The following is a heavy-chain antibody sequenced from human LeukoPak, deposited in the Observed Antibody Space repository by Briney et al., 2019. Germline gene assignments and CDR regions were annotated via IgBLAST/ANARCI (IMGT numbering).Heavy chain of an antibody. CDR1: GFTFSSYS. CDR3: AKAKLPSKTTPPGY. V-gene: IGHV3-48*04. D-gene: IGHD4-17*01. J-gene: IGHJ4*02. Sequence: GGSLRLSCAASGFTFSSYSMNWVRQAPGKGLEWVSYISSSSSTIYYADSVKGRFTISRDNAKNSLYLQMNSLRAEDTAVYYCAKAKLPSKTTPPGYWGQGTLVTVSS. CDR2: ISSSSSTI.